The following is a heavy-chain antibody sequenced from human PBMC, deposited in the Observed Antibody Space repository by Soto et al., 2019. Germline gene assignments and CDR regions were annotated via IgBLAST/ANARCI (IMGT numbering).Heavy chain of an antibody. J-gene: IGHJ4*02. Sequence: QVQLVQSGAEVKKHGAAVKVSCKASGYTFSSSGISWVRQAPGQGLEWMGWISGYNGKTNYGQELQGRVTITTETSKRIAHKELRSLRSDDTAVDYCARTGYRSVASRKFAYWGQGTLVTVSS. CDR3: ARTGYRSVASRKFAY. D-gene: IGHD6-19*01. CDR2: ISGYNGKT. V-gene: IGHV1-18*01. CDR1: GYTFSSSG.